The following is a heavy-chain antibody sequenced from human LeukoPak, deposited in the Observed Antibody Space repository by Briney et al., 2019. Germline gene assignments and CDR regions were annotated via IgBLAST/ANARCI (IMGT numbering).Heavy chain of an antibody. D-gene: IGHD3-10*01. Sequence: GASVKVSCKASGYAFTGYYIHWVRQAPGQGLEWMGWINPNSGGTNYAQKFQGRVTMTRDTSISTAYMKLSRLRSDDTAVYYCARSITMVRGVMDYWGQGTLVTVSS. CDR2: INPNSGGT. CDR3: ARSITMVRGVMDY. J-gene: IGHJ4*02. V-gene: IGHV1-2*02. CDR1: GYAFTGYY.